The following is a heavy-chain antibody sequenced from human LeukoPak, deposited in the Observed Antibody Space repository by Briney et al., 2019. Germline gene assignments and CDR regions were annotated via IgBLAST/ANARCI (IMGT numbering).Heavy chain of an antibody. J-gene: IGHJ4*02. CDR3: ARDPTYYLRYGYFDS. D-gene: IGHD1-26*01. CDR1: GFTFTNYW. V-gene: IGHV3-7*01. Sequence: GGSLRLSCAASGFTFTNYWMNWLRQAPGKGLEWVANIKQDGGAKNYVDSVKGRFTISRDNAKNSLYLQMNNLRVEDTAVYYCARDPTYYLRYGYFDSWGQGTLVTVSS. CDR2: IKQDGGAK.